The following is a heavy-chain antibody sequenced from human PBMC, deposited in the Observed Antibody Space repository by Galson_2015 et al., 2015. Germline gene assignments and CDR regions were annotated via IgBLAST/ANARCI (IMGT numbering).Heavy chain of an antibody. CDR3: ASSPRYYHY. V-gene: IGHV3-48*02. J-gene: IGHJ4*02. CDR1: GFTFESYT. CDR2: ISSTGSTI. Sequence: SLRLSCAVSGFTFESYTMNWVRQAPGKGLEWIAFISSTGSTIDYAESVKGRFTISRDNAKNSLHLEMTGLRDDDTAVYYCASSPRYYHYWGQGTLVTVSA.